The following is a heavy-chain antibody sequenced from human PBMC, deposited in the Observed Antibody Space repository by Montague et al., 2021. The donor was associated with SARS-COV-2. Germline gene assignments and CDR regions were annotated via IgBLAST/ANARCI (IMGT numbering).Heavy chain of an antibody. Sequence: SETLSLTCTVSGGSTASHYCNWIRQSPGKRPEWIGYVYYNVDTTYNPSLQRRVTISKDTSENQFSLRLNSVTAADTAVYFCARGWAFDPWGQGRLVTVSS. CDR1: GGSTASHY. CDR3: ARGWAFDP. D-gene: IGHD6-19*01. CDR2: VYYNVDT. V-gene: IGHV4-59*08. J-gene: IGHJ3*01.